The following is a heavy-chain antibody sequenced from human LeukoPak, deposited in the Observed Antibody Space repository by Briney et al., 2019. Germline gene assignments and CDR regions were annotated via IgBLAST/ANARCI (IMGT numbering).Heavy chain of an antibody. CDR3: AKGLDYYGSGNPGY. CDR2: IYSGGTT. J-gene: IGHJ4*02. Sequence: PGGSLRLSCAASGFTVSSNYMSWVRQAPGKGLEWVSVIYSGGTTYYADSVKGRFTISRDNSKNTLYLQMNSLRAEDTAVYYCAKGLDYYGSGNPGYWGQGTLVTVSS. V-gene: IGHV3-53*01. D-gene: IGHD3-10*01. CDR1: GFTVSSNY.